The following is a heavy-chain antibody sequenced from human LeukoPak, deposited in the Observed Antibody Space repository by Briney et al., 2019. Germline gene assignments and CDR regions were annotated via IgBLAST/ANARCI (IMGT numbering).Heavy chain of an antibody. CDR1: GGTFSSYA. CDR2: IIPIFGTA. CDR3: ARGDGYGDTYQDFDY. D-gene: IGHD3-10*01. J-gene: IGHJ4*02. Sequence: VASVKVSCKASGGTFSSYAISWVRQAPGQGLEWMGGIIPIFGTANYAQKFQGRVTITADEFTSTAYMELSSLRSEDTAVYYCARGDGYGDTYQDFDYWGQGTLVTVSS. V-gene: IGHV1-69*01.